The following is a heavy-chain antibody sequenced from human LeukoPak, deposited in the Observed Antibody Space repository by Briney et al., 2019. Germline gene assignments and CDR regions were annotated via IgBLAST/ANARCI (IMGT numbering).Heavy chain of an antibody. CDR1: GFTFSSYS. CDR2: ISSSSSYI. Sequence: GGSLRLSCAASGFTFSSYSMNWVRQAPGKGLEWVSSISSSSSYIYYADSVKGRFTISRDNAKNLLYLQVNSLRAEDTAVYYCARVGTMVRGVISRDYYYGMDVWGQGTTVTVSS. J-gene: IGHJ6*02. D-gene: IGHD3-10*01. CDR3: ARVGTMVRGVISRDYYYGMDV. V-gene: IGHV3-21*01.